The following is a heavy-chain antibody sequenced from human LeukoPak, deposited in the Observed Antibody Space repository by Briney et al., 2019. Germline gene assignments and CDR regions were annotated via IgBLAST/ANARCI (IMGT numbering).Heavy chain of an antibody. V-gene: IGHV3-15*01. D-gene: IGHD1/OR15-1a*01. J-gene: IGHJ4*02. CDR2: IKSKTDGGTT. CDR1: GFTFSSAW. Sequence: GGSLRLSCAASGFTFSSAWMNWVRQTPGKGLEWVGRIKSKTDGGTTDFAAPVKGRFTISRDDSKSTLYLQMNSLKTEDTAVYYCTTDCPGEQTSGGIDYWGLGTLVTVSS. CDR3: TTDCPGEQTSGGIDY.